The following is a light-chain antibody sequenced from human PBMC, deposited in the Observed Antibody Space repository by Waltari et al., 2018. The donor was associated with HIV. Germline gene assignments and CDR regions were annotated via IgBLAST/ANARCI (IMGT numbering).Light chain of an antibody. CDR3: ASFTGDDTLL. V-gene: IGLV2-14*01. CDR2: DFD. CDR1: DRGFGLYNF. J-gene: IGLJ3*02. Sequence: SAVTQPASVSGLPGPSITISCTGGDRGFGLYNFVSWYQHHPGRVPRLILYDFDSLAPGISDRFSGSRSGPTASLNISRLRAEDEADYYRASFTGDDTLLFGGGTKVTVL.